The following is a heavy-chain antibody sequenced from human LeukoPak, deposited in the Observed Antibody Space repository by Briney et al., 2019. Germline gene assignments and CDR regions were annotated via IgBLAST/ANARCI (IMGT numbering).Heavy chain of an antibody. CDR2: ISDNGGST. V-gene: IGHV3-64D*09. Sequence: PGGSLRLSCSASGFTFSRYAMHWVRQAPGKGLEYVSAISDNGGSTYYADSVKGRFTISRDNSKNTLYLQMSSLRAEDTAVYYCARIGGSGSYSGHYFDHWGQGTLVTVSS. CDR1: GFTFSRYA. D-gene: IGHD3-10*01. J-gene: IGHJ4*02. CDR3: ARIGGSGSYSGHYFDH.